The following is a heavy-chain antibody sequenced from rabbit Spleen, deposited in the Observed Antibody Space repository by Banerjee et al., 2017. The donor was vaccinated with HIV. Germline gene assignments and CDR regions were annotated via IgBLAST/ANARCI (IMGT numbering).Heavy chain of an antibody. V-gene: IGHV1S40*01. CDR3: ARDIIGT. CDR1: GFDFSGYY. Sequence: QSLEESGGDLVKPGASLTLTCTASGFDFSGYYMCWVRQAPGKGLEWIGCIDTGNGKTYYATWAKGRLTISKTPSTTVTLQKTSLTAADTATYLCARDIIGTWGPGTLVTVS. J-gene: IGHJ2*01. CDR2: IDTGNGKT.